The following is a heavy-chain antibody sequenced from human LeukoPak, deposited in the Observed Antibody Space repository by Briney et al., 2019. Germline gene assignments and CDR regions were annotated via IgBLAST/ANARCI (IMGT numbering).Heavy chain of an antibody. CDR3: ARDFRDNWNPPAMDY. CDR2: ISSGRTYT. Sequence: GGSLRLSCAASGFTFSDYYMSWIRQAPGKGLEWVSYISSGRTYTNYADSVQGRFTISRDNDKNSLYLQMNSLRAEDTAVYYCARDFRDNWNPPAMDYWGQGTLVTVSS. J-gene: IGHJ4*02. V-gene: IGHV3-11*06. CDR1: GFTFSDYY. D-gene: IGHD1-20*01.